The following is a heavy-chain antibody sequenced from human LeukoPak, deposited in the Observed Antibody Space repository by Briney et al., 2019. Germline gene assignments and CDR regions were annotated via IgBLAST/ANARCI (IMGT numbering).Heavy chain of an antibody. CDR1: GGSISSGGYY. CDR2: IYHSGST. J-gene: IGHJ4*02. Sequence: SQTLSLTCTVSGGSISSGGYYWSWIRQPPGKGLEWIWYIYHSGSTYYNPSLKSRVAISVDRSKNQFSLKLSSVTAADTAVYYCARLGSSPSTPFDYWGQGTLVTVSS. D-gene: IGHD6-6*01. V-gene: IGHV4-30-2*01. CDR3: ARLGSSPSTPFDY.